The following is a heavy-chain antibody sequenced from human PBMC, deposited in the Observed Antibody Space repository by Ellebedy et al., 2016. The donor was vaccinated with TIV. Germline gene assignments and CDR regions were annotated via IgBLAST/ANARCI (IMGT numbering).Heavy chain of an antibody. J-gene: IGHJ5*02. CDR1: GFTFSNYV. CDR3: ARWFDP. V-gene: IGHV3-23*01. Sequence: GESLKISCVASGFTFSNYVMHWVRQAPGKGLEWVSLMSVSRGSTHYADSVKGRFTMSRDNSKNMLYLQMNSLRVEDTAIYYCARWFDPWGQGTLVTVSS. CDR2: MSVSRGST.